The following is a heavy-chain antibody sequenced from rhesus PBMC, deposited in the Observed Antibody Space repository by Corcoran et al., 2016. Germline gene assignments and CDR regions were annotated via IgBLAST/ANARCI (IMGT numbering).Heavy chain of an antibody. CDR3: GRVGSGWSGRGFDY. J-gene: IGHJ4*01. Sequence: QVTLKESGPALVKPTQTLTLTCTFSGFSISTTGTGVGWIRQPPGKALEWLASIYWNDSKYYSTSLKSRLTISKDTSKNQVVLTMTNMDPVDTATYYCGRVGSGWSGRGFDYWGQGVLVTVSS. CDR2: IYWNDSK. D-gene: IGHD6S26*01. CDR1: GFSISTTGTG. V-gene: IGHV2-95*01.